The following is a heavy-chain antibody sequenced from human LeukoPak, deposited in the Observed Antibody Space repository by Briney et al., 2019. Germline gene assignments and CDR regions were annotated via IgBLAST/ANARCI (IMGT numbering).Heavy chain of an antibody. CDR3: ARDPRIAVAAKGAATDFDY. V-gene: IGHV1-2*02. D-gene: IGHD6-19*01. CDR1: GYTFTSYG. Sequence: GASVKVSCKASGYTFTSYGISWVRQAPGQGLEWMGWINPDSGGTNYAQKFQGRVTMTRDTSISTAYMELSRLRSDDTAVYYCARDPRIAVAAKGAATDFDYWGQGTLVTVSS. J-gene: IGHJ4*02. CDR2: INPDSGGT.